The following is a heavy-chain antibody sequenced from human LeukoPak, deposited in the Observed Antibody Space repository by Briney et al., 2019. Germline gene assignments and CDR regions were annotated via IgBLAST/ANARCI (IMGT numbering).Heavy chain of an antibody. V-gene: IGHV3-33*06. J-gene: IGHJ6*03. Sequence: PGGSLRLSCAASGFMFSRLGMRWVRQAPGEGLEWVAMIWHDGSVEEYADSVKGRFTISGDNSQNTLYLQMNSLRDDDTAVYYCAKEGDQFRGYLDAWGKGTTVTVSS. D-gene: IGHD3-16*01. CDR2: IWHDGSVE. CDR1: GFMFSRLG. CDR3: AKEGDQFRGYLDA.